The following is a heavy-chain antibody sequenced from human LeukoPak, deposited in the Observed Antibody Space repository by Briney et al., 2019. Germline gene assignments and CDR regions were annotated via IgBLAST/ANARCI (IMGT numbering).Heavy chain of an antibody. CDR1: GGSISSGDYY. V-gene: IGHV4-39*01. J-gene: IGHJ4*02. Sequence: SQTLSLTCTVSGGSISSGDYYWGWIRQPPGKGLEWIGSIYYSGSTYYNPSLKSRVTISVDTSKNQFSLKLSSVTAADTAVYYCARGSSGLVFDYWGQGTLVTVSS. CDR2: IYYSGST. CDR3: ARGSSGLVFDY. D-gene: IGHD6-19*01.